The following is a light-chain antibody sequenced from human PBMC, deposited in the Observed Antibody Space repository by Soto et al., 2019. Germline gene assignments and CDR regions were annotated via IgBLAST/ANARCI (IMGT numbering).Light chain of an antibody. CDR3: QQLKSYPLT. V-gene: IGKV1-9*01. CDR1: QGISSS. CDR2: AAS. Sequence: DIQLTQSPSFLSASVGDRVTITCRASQGISSSLGWYQQKAGRAPELLIFAASTLQSGVPSRFSGSGSGTEFTLTIGSLQPEDLATYYCQQLKSYPLTFGGGTKVDIK. J-gene: IGKJ4*01.